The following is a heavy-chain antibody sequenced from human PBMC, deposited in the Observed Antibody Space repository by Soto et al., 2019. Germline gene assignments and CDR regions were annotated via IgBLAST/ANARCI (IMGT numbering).Heavy chain of an antibody. V-gene: IGHV1-18*01. CDR3: ARDRALVDIVATSETFDI. CDR2: ISAYNGNT. J-gene: IGHJ3*02. CDR1: GYTFTSYG. D-gene: IGHD5-12*01. Sequence: GASVKVSCKASGYTFTSYGISWVRQAPGQGLEWMGWISAYNGNTNYAQKLQGRVTMTTDTSTSTAYMELRSLRSDDTAVYYCARDRALVDIVATSETFDIWGQGTMVTVSS.